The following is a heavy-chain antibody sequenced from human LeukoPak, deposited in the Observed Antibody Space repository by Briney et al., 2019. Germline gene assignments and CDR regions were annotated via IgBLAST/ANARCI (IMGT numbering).Heavy chain of an antibody. CDR1: GYTFTSYG. CDR3: ARVSCSSPSRYPRYYYGMDV. J-gene: IGHJ6*02. V-gene: IGHV1-18*01. D-gene: IGHD2-2*01. CDR2: ISAHSGNT. Sequence: GASVKVSCRASGYTFTSYGITWVRQAPGQGLEWMGWISAHSGNTKYAQKFQGRVTMTTDTSTSTAYMELRSLRSDDTAVYYCARVSCSSPSRYPRYYYGMDVWGQGTTVTVSS.